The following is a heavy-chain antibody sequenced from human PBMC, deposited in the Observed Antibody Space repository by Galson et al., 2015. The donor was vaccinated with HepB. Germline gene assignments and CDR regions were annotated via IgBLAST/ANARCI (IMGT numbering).Heavy chain of an antibody. CDR3: ARDRAAGTRYYYGMDV. J-gene: IGHJ6*02. CDR2: TNPSCGST. Sequence: SVKVSCKASGYTFTSYYMHWVRQAPGQGLEWMGITNPSCGSTSYAQKFQGRVTMTRDTSTSTVYMELSSLRSEDTAVYYCARDRAAGTRYYYGMDVWGQGTTVTVSS. CDR1: GYTFTSYY. D-gene: IGHD6-13*01. V-gene: IGHV1-46*01.